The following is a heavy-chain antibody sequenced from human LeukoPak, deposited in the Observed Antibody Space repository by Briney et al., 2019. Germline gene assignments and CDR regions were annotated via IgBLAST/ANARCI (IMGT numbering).Heavy chain of an antibody. Sequence: PSETLSLTCAVYGGSFSGYYWCWIRQPPGKGLEWIGYIYYSGSTNYNPSLKSRVTISVDTSKNQFSLKLSSVTAADTAVYYCARFIALWGRGTLVTVSS. CDR3: ARFIAL. CDR1: GGSFSGYY. CDR2: IYYSGST. V-gene: IGHV4-59*01. J-gene: IGHJ2*01.